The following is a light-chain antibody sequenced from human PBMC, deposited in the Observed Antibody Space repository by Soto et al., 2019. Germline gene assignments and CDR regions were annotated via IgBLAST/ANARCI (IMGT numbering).Light chain of an antibody. CDR2: GAS. J-gene: IGKJ1*01. CDR3: QQYNNWRQT. Sequence: EIVFTQSPGTLSLSPGERATLSCRASQRVSSNVAWYQQKPGQAPRLLLYGASARETGVQARFSGSGSGTQFTLTISSLQSEDFAVYYCQQYNNWRQTFGQGTKVDIK. V-gene: IGKV3-15*01. CDR1: QRVSSN.